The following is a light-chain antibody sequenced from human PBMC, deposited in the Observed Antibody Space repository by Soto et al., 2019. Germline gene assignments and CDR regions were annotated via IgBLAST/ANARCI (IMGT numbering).Light chain of an antibody. CDR1: QGISSA. CDR3: QQFGDYPFT. V-gene: IGKV1D-13*01. J-gene: IGKJ3*01. CDR2: DAS. Sequence: AIQLTQSPSSLSASVGDSVTITCRASQGISSALAWYQQTPGRAPKLLIYDASTLASDVPSRFSGSRSGTDFTLTVSSLQPEDFATYYWQQFGDYPFTFGLGTKVDI.